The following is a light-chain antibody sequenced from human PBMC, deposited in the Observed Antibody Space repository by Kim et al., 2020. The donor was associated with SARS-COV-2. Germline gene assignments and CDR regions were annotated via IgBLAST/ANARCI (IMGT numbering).Light chain of an antibody. J-gene: IGLJ2*01. Sequence: ALGQTVRITCQGDSLRSYYASWYQQKPGQAPVLVMYAKNNRPSGIPDRFSGSSSGNTASLTITGAPAEDEADYYCKSRDTSGYLLVFGGGTQLTVL. CDR3: KSRDTSGYLLV. CDR2: AKN. CDR1: SLRSYY. V-gene: IGLV3-19*01.